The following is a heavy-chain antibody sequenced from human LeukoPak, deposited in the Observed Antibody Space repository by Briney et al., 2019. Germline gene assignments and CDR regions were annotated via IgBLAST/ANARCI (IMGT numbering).Heavy chain of an antibody. CDR2: IYYSGST. J-gene: IGHJ4*02. Sequence: SETLSLTCTVFGGSISSYYWSWIRQPPGKGLEWIGYIYYSGSTNYNPSLKSRVTISVDTSKNQFSLKLSSVTAADTAVYYCASLYSNYWGQGTLVTVSS. CDR3: ASLYSNY. V-gene: IGHV4-59*01. CDR1: GGSISSYY. D-gene: IGHD2-21*01.